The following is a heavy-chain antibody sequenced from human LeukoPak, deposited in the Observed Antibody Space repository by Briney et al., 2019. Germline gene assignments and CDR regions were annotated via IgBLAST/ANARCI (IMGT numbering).Heavy chain of an antibody. D-gene: IGHD2-8*01. J-gene: IGHJ4*02. Sequence: PSETLSLTCTVSGYSVSSGFHWGWIRQPPGKGLEWIGTIYHSGSTYYNPSLKSRVTISVDTSKNQFSLKLSSVTAADTAVYYCARDNGAYYLDYWGQGTLVTVSS. CDR3: ARDNGAYYLDY. V-gene: IGHV4-38-2*02. CDR2: IYHSGST. CDR1: GYSVSSGFH.